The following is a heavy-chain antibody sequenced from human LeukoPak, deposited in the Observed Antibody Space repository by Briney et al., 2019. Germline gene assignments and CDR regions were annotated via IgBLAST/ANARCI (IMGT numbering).Heavy chain of an antibody. D-gene: IGHD3-3*01. V-gene: IGHV4-59*01. J-gene: IGHJ6*02. CDR2: IYYSGST. CDR3: ARAGRDYDFWSGYNYYYGMDV. Sequence: PSETLSLTCAVSGGSISSYYWSWIRQPPGKGLEGIGYIYYSGSTNYNPSLKSRVTISVDTSKNQFSLKLSSVTAADTAVYYCARAGRDYDFWSGYNYYYGMDVWGQGTTVTVSS. CDR1: GGSISSYY.